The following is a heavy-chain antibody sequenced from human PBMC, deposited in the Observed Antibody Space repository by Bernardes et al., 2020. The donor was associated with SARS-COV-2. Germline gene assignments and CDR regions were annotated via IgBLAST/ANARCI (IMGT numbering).Heavy chain of an antibody. D-gene: IGHD5-12*01. CDR1: GGSITSSRYY. CDR3: AKRGSNSVGGLDV. Sequence: SETLSLNCSLSGGSITSSRYYWAWIRHPPGKGLEWIGSIYSSGTTYYNESLKSRVTISVDTSKNQFFLELRSVTASDTAVYYCAKRGSNSVGGLDVWGQGTTVAVSS. J-gene: IGHJ6*02. V-gene: IGHV4-39*01. CDR2: IYSSGTT.